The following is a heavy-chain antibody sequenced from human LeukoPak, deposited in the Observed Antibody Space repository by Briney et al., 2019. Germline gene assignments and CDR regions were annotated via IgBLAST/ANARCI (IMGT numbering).Heavy chain of an antibody. D-gene: IGHD3-22*01. Sequence: PGGSLRLSCAASGFTFSSYAMSWVRQAPGKGLEWVPAISGSGGSTYYADSVKGRFTISRDNSKNTLYLQMNSLRAEDTAVYYCAKSAYRITMIVVVTPFDYWGQGTLVTVSS. CDR3: AKSAYRITMIVVVTPFDY. J-gene: IGHJ4*02. V-gene: IGHV3-23*01. CDR2: ISGSGGST. CDR1: GFTFSSYA.